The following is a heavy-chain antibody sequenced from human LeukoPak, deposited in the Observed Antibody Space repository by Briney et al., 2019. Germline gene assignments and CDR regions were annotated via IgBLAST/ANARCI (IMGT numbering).Heavy chain of an antibody. J-gene: IGHJ6*03. Sequence: PSQTLSLTCTVSGGSISSGGYYWSWIRQHPGKGLEWIGYIYYSGSTYYNPSLKSRVTISVDTSKNQFSLKLSSVTAADTAVYYCARDSPDGYTHEHYYYYMDVWGKGTTVTVSS. CDR1: GGSISSGGYY. CDR3: ARDSPDGYTHEHYYYYMDV. CDR2: IYYSGST. V-gene: IGHV4-31*03. D-gene: IGHD5-18*01.